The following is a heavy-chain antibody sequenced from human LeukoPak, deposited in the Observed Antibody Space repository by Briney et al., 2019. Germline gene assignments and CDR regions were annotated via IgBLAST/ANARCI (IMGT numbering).Heavy chain of an antibody. Sequence: GGSLRLSCAASGFTFSTYGMTWVRQAPGKRLEWVSTITASGGSTYYADSVKGRFTISRDNSKNTLYLQMSSLRADDTAVYYCAKSIGDYGDYWGQGTLVTVSS. CDR1: GFTFSTYG. V-gene: IGHV3-23*01. CDR2: ITASGGST. CDR3: AKSIGDYGDY. D-gene: IGHD3-16*02. J-gene: IGHJ4*02.